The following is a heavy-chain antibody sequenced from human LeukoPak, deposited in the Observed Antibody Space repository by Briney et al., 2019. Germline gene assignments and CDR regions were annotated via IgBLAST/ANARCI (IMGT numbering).Heavy chain of an antibody. D-gene: IGHD2-15*01. J-gene: IGHJ4*02. Sequence: GGSLSLSCAASGFPFSSYAMSWVRPAPGKGLEWVSAISGSGGSTYYADSVKGRFTISRDNSKNTLYLQMNSLRAEDTAVYYCAKDHLPYCSGGSCYPIGYWGQGTLVTVSS. CDR2: ISGSGGST. CDR1: GFPFSSYA. V-gene: IGHV3-23*01. CDR3: AKDHLPYCSGGSCYPIGY.